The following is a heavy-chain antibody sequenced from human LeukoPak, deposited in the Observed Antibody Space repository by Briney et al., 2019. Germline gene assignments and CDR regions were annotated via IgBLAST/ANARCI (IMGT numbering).Heavy chain of an antibody. D-gene: IGHD6-6*01. CDR1: GYTFTSYD. V-gene: IGHV1-8*03. Sequence: ASVKVSCKASGYTFTSYDINWVRQATGQGLEWMGWMNPNSGNTGYAQKFQGRVTITRNTSISTAYMELSSLRSEDTAVYYCARGYGIAARAPPGYWGQGTLVTVSS. J-gene: IGHJ4*02. CDR2: MNPNSGNT. CDR3: ARGYGIAARAPPGY.